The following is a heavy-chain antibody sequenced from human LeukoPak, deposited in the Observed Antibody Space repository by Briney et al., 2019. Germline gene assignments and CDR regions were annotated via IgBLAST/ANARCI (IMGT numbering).Heavy chain of an antibody. D-gene: IGHD4-17*01. CDR3: TTDGDYSGMDFQH. J-gene: IGHJ1*01. CDR1: GFTFSNAY. Sequence: GGSLRLSCAVSGFTFSNAYMTWVRQAPGKGLEWVDRIKSKSDGGTTDYAAPVKGRFTISRGDSQNTLYLQMNSLKTEDTAVYYCTTDGDYSGMDFQHWGQGTLVTVSS. V-gene: IGHV3-15*01. CDR2: IKSKSDGGTT.